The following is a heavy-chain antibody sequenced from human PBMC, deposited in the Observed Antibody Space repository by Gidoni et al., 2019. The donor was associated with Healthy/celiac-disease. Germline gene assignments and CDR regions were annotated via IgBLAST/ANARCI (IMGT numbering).Heavy chain of an antibody. J-gene: IGHJ5*02. Sequence: QVQLVESGGGVVQPGRSLRLSCAASGFTFSSYGMHWVRQAPGKGLEWVAVISYDGSNKYYADSVKGRFTISRDNSKNTLYLQMNSLRAEDTAVYYCAKEGSGWYLGPWGQGTLVTVSS. CDR3: AKEGSGWYLGP. V-gene: IGHV3-30*18. CDR2: ISYDGSNK. CDR1: GFTFSSYG. D-gene: IGHD6-19*01.